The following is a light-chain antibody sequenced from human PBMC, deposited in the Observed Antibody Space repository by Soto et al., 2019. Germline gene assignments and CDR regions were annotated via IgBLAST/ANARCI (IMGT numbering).Light chain of an antibody. J-gene: IGKJ1*01. CDR2: GPS. Sequence: EIVMTQSPATLSVSPWERFRLCCTATQIVSSRFAFYHPKPGQSPRLLIYGPSTRATGIPARFSGSGAGTDFTLTISSIEPEDASVCYCQQYGYSPPWRFGQGNMG. CDR1: QIVSSR. CDR3: QQYGYSPPWR. V-gene: IGKV3-15*01.